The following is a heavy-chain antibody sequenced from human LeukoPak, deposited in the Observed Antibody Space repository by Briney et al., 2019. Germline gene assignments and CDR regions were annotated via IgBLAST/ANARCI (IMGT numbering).Heavy chain of an antibody. CDR2: IKQDESEK. J-gene: IGHJ4*02. CDR3: ARALDSSSSRYQAFEE. CDR1: GFTYSNYW. Sequence: GGSLRLSCSASGFTYSNYWMSWVRQAPGKGLEWVANIKQDESEKYYVDSVKGRFTLSRDNAKSSLYLQMNSLRAEDTAVYYCARALDSSSSRYQAFEEWGQGTLSPSPQ. V-gene: IGHV3-7*01. D-gene: IGHD2-2*01.